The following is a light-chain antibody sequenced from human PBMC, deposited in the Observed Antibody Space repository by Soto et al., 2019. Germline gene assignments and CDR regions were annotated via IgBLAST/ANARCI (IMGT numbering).Light chain of an antibody. CDR1: GSNIGAGSN. V-gene: IGLV1-40*01. CDR3: QSYASSLNGLYV. CDR2: DNN. J-gene: IGLJ1*01. Sequence: QSVLTEPPSVSGAPGRRVTISCTGSGSNIGAGSNVHWYQRLPGRAPTALIYDNNSRPSGVPDQFSVSKSGTSASLVITGLQAEDEAEYYCQSYASSLNGLYVFGTGTKVTVL.